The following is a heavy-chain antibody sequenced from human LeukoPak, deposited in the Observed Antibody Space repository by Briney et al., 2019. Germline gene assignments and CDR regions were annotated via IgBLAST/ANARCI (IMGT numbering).Heavy chain of an antibody. CDR3: ARERLVVGDAFDI. D-gene: IGHD3-22*01. Sequence: SETLSLTCTVSGGSISSYYWSWIRQPPGKGLEWIGYIYYSGSTNYNPSLKSRVTISVDTSKNQFSLKLSSVTAADTAVYYCARERLVVGDAFDIWGQGTMVTVSS. CDR1: GGSISSYY. V-gene: IGHV4-59*12. J-gene: IGHJ3*02. CDR2: IYYSGST.